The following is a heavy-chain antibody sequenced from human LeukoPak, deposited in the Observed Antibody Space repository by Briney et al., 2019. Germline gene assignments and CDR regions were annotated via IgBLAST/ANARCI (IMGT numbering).Heavy chain of an antibody. J-gene: IGHJ3*02. Sequence: GGSLRLSCAASGFTFSSYAMSWVRQAPGEGLEWVSAISGSGGSTYYADSVKGRFTISRDNSKNTLYLQMNSLRAEDTAVYYCAKDQSSSWSIDAFDIWGQGTMVTVSS. V-gene: IGHV3-23*01. CDR1: GFTFSSYA. CDR2: ISGSGGST. CDR3: AKDQSSSWSIDAFDI. D-gene: IGHD6-13*01.